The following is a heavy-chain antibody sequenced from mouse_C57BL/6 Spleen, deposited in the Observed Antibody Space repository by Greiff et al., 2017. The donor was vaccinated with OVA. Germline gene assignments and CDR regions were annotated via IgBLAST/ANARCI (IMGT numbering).Heavy chain of an antibody. CDR2: IYPSDSET. D-gene: IGHD1-1*01. V-gene: IGHV1-61*01. J-gene: IGHJ3*01. CDR1: GYTFTSYW. Sequence: QVQLQQPGAELVRPGSSVKLSCKASGYTFTSYWMDWVKQRPGQGLEWIGNIYPSDSETHYNQKFKDKATLTVDKSSSTAYMQLSSLTSEDSAVYYGARPGSPQAWFAYWGQGTLVTVSA. CDR3: ARPGSPQAWFAY.